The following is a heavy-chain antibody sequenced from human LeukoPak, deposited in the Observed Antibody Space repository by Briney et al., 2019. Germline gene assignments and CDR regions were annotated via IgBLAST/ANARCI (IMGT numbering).Heavy chain of an antibody. J-gene: IGHJ6*03. CDR3: ARGGGAVAGSAGNYYYYYMDV. V-gene: IGHV4-34*01. CDR1: GGSFSGYY. Sequence: SETLSLTCAVYGGSFSGYYWSWIRQPPGKGLECIGEINHSGSTNYNPSLKSRVTISVDTSKNQFSLKLSSVTAADTAVYYCARGGGAVAGSAGNYYYYYMDVWGKGTTVTVSS. CDR2: INHSGST. D-gene: IGHD6-19*01.